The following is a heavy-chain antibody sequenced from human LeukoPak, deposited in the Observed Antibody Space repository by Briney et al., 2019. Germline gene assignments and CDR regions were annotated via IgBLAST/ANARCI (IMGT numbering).Heavy chain of an antibody. CDR3: ARVGYCSGGSCSPNYYYGMDV. J-gene: IGHJ6*02. CDR2: IKQDGSEK. V-gene: IGHV3-7*01. CDR1: GFTFSSYW. Sequence: PGGSLRLSCAASGFTFSSYWMSWVRQAPGKGLEWVANIKQDGSEKYYVDSVKGRFTISRDNAKNSLYLQMNSLRAEDTAVYYCARVGYCSGGSCSPNYYYGMDVWGQGTTVTVSS. D-gene: IGHD2-15*01.